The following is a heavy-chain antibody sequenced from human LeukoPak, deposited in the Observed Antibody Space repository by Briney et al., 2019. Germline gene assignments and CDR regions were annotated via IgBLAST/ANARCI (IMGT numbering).Heavy chain of an antibody. J-gene: IGHJ6*03. D-gene: IGHD6-13*01. Sequence: GASVKVSCKASGYTFTSYGISGVGQAPGQGGEGMGWISAYNGNTNYAQKLQGRVTMTTDTSASTAYMELRSLRSDDTAVYYCARHSSWYQYYYYYYMDVWGKGTTVTVSS. CDR1: GYTFTSYG. V-gene: IGHV1-18*01. CDR3: ARHSSWYQYYYYYYMDV. CDR2: ISAYNGNT.